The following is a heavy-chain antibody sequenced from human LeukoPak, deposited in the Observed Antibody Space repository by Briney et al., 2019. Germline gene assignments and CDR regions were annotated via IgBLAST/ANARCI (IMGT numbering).Heavy chain of an antibody. V-gene: IGHV3-13*01. J-gene: IGHJ4*02. CDR1: GFTFSSYD. D-gene: IGHD1-26*01. CDR2: IGTAGDT. Sequence: GGSLRLSCAASGFTFSSYDMHWVRQATGKGLEWVSAIGTAGDTYYPGSVKGRFTISRENPKNSLYLQMNSPRAGDTAVYDCARSVSGSYSGFDYWGQGTLVTVSS. CDR3: ARSVSGSYSGFDY.